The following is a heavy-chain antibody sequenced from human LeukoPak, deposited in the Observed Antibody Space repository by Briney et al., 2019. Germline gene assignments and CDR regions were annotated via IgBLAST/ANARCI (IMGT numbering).Heavy chain of an antibody. CDR1: GGSISSYY. CDR3: AGIPSRLNYGMDV. J-gene: IGHJ6*02. CDR2: IYYSGST. Sequence: PSETLSLTCTVSGGSISSYYWSWIRQPPGKRLEWIGYIYYSGSTNYNPSLKSRVTISVDTSKNQFSLKLSSLTAADTAVYYCAGIPSRLNYGMDVWGQGSPVTVSS. V-gene: IGHV4-59*08.